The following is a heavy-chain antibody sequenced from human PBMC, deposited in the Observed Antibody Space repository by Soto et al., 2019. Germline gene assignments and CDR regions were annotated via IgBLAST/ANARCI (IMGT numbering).Heavy chain of an antibody. V-gene: IGHV3-15*07. J-gene: IGHJ6*02. CDR3: ARRSGTYSPFYYYYGLDV. CDR1: GFTFSNVW. Sequence: EVQLVESGGGLVKPGGSLRLSCAASGFTFSNVWMKWVRQAPGEGLEWVGRIKSQADGGTIVYATPVKGRFTISRDDSKNTLYLQMNSLTTEDTAVYYCARRSGTYSPFYYYYGLDVWGQGTTVTVSS. CDR2: IKSQADGGTI. D-gene: IGHD1-26*01.